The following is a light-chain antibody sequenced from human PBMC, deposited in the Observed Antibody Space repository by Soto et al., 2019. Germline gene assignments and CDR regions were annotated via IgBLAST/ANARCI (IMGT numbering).Light chain of an antibody. J-gene: IGLJ2*01. CDR2: DVS. CDR3: SSYTSTSAVV. V-gene: IGLV2-14*01. Sequence: QSVLTQPASVSGSPGQSITISCTGTSSDVGGYNYVSWYQQHPGKAPKLMIYDVSNRPSGVSNRFSGSKSDNTASLAISGXXXXDEADYYCSSYTSTSAVVFGGGTKLTVL. CDR1: SSDVGGYNY.